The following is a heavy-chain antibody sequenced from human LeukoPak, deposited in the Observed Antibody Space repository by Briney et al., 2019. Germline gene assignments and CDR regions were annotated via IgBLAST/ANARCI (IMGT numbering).Heavy chain of an antibody. J-gene: IGHJ1*01. V-gene: IGHV6-1*01. CDR1: GDSVSSNNGA. D-gene: IGHD3-22*01. CDR3: ARGLRRGRNYYDTSPRGFQH. CDR2: TYYRSKWYN. Sequence: PSQTLSVTCATSGDSVSSNNGAWNWIRQSPSRGLEWLGRTYYRSKWYNDYAVSMKGRITINPDTSKNQFSLQLNSVTPEDTAVYYCARGLRRGRNYYDTSPRGFQHWGQGTLVTVTS.